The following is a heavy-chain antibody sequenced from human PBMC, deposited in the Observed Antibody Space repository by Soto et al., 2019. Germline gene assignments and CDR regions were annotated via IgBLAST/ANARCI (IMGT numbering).Heavy chain of an antibody. D-gene: IGHD3-10*01. CDR1: GFTFSNFW. J-gene: IGHJ4*02. Sequence: EVQLVESGGGLVQPGGSLRLSCAASGFTFSNFWMNWVCQAPGRGLEWLAIIRQDGSEDLYVDSLKDRFTISRDNAKNSLYLQINSLRAEDTAVYYCAGGSGWLIDHWGQGTLVTVSS. V-gene: IGHV3-7*04. CDR2: IRQDGSED. CDR3: AGGSGWLIDH.